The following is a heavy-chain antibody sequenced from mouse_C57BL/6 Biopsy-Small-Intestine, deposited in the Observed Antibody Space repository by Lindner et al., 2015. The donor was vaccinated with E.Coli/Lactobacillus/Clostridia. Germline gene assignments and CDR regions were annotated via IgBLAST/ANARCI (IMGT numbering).Heavy chain of an antibody. CDR3: APGFAF. CDR1: GYTFTNHW. J-gene: IGHJ3*01. CDR2: INPSNGGT. Sequence: VQLQESGTELVKPGTSVKLSCKASGYTFTNHWMHWVKQRPGQGLEWIGNINPSNGGTQYNEKFKRKATLTVDKSSSTAYMQLSSLTSEDTAVYYCAPGFAFWGQGTLVTVSA. V-gene: IGHV1-53*01.